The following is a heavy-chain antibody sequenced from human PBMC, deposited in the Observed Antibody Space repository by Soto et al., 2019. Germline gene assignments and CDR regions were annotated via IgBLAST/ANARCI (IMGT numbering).Heavy chain of an antibody. V-gene: IGHV4-39*01. CDR1: GGSISSRGYY. CDR2: IYYSGST. J-gene: IGHJ5*02. CDR3: ATSNWFDP. Sequence: QLQLQESGPGLVKPSETLSLTCTVSGGSISSRGYYWGWIRQPPGKGLEWIGTIYYSGSTYYNPSLKSRVTISVHTSKNQFSLKLSSVTAAYTAVYYCATSNWFDPRGQGTLVTVSS.